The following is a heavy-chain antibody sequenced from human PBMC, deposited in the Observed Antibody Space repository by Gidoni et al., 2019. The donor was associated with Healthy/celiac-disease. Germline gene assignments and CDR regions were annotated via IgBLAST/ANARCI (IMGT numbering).Heavy chain of an antibody. CDR2: ISYDGSNK. Sequence: QVQLVESGGGVVQPGRSLRLSCAASGFTFSSYAMHWVRQAPGKGLEWVAVISYDGSNKYYADAVKGRFTISRDNSKNTLYLQMNSLRAEDTAVYYCARTPSTSIYSSRRDYYYGMDVWGQGTTVTVSS. CDR3: ARTPSTSIYSSRRDYYYGMDV. J-gene: IGHJ6*02. V-gene: IGHV3-30-3*01. D-gene: IGHD6-13*01. CDR1: GFTFSSYA.